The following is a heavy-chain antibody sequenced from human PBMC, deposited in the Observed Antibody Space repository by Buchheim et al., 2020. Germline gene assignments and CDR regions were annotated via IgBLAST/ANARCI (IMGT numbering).Heavy chain of an antibody. CDR3: ARGPRPTAAGTTRYFQH. CDR2: INHSGST. CDR1: GGSFSGYY. D-gene: IGHD6-13*01. V-gene: IGHV4-34*01. Sequence: QVQLQQWGAGLLKPSETLSLTCAVYGGSFSGYYWSWIRQPPGKGLEWIGEINHSGSTNYNPSLKSRVTISVDTSKNQFSLKLSSVTAADTAVYYCARGPRPTAAGTTRYFQHWGQGT. J-gene: IGHJ1*01.